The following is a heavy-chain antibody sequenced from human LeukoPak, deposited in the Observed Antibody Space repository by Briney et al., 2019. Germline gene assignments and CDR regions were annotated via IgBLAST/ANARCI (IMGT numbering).Heavy chain of an antibody. V-gene: IGHV5-51*01. D-gene: IGHD3-22*01. Sequence: GESLKISCKGSGYSFTSYWIGWVRQMPGKGLEWMGIIYPGDSETRYSPSFQGQVTMSADKSIRTVYLQRSSLKASDTAMYYCARRPYDSSGYCFDYWGQGTLVTVSS. CDR1: GYSFTSYW. CDR3: ARRPYDSSGYCFDY. J-gene: IGHJ4*02. CDR2: IYPGDSET.